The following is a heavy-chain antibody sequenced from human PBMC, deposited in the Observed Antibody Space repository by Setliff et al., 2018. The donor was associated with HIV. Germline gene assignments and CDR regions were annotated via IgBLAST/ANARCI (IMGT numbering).Heavy chain of an antibody. V-gene: IGHV1-18*01. Sequence: ASVKVSCKASGYTFTNYGYGIAWVRQAPGQGLEWMGRINPDRGATNYGQRFQGRVTITADESTSTAYMAINGLTFDDTAVYYCARRTDSSGWPFDSWGRGTPVTVSS. CDR2: INPDRGAT. CDR1: GYTFTNYGYG. J-gene: IGHJ4*02. D-gene: IGHD6-25*01. CDR3: ARRTDSSGWPFDS.